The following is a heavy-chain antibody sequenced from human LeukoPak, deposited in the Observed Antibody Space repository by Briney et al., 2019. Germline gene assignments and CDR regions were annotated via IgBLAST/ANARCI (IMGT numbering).Heavy chain of an antibody. CDR1: GFTFRIYW. Sequence: GGSLRLSCEASGFTFRIYWMSWVRQAPGKGLEWVANIKHDGSEKYYVDSVRGRFTISRDNAKNSLYLQMNSLRAEDTAVYYCARDYFYPMDVWGQGTTVTVSS. CDR3: ARDYFYPMDV. J-gene: IGHJ6*02. V-gene: IGHV3-7*04. CDR2: IKHDGSEK.